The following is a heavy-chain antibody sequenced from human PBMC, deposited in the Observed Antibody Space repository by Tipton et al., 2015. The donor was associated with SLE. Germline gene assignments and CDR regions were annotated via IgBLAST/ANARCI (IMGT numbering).Heavy chain of an antibody. CDR2: IYYSGST. J-gene: IGHJ6*03. CDR3: ARVPPDGGGDYYMDV. Sequence: TPSLTCTVSGGSISSGGYYWSWIRQHPGKGLEWIGYIYYSGSTYYNPSLKSRVTISVDTSKKQFSLKLSSVTAADTAVYYCARVPPDGGGDYYMDVWGKGTTVTVSS. V-gene: IGHV4-31*03. D-gene: IGHD3-16*01. CDR1: GGSISSGGYY.